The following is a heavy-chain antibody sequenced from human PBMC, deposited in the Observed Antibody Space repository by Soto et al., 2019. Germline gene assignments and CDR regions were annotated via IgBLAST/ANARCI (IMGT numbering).Heavy chain of an antibody. V-gene: IGHV1-69*01. CDR2: IITIFGTA. Sequence: QVQLVQSGAEVKKPGSSVKVSCKASGGTFSSYAISWVRQAPGQGLEWMGGIITIFGTANYAQKFQGRVTLTADESTSTAYMELSSLRSEDTSVYYCARYIQTGDYVGGYYFDYWGQGTLVTVSS. CDR3: ARYIQTGDYVGGYYFDY. CDR1: GGTFSSYA. D-gene: IGHD4-17*01. J-gene: IGHJ4*02.